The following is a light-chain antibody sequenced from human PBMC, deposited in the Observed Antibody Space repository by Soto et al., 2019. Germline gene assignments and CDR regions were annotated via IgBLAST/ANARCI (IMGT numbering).Light chain of an antibody. CDR3: QQRSNWPP. CDR2: DAS. CDR1: QSVSSY. V-gene: IGKV3-11*01. J-gene: IGKJ1*01. Sequence: EIVLTQSPATLSLSPGERATLSCRASQSVSSYLAWYQQKPGQAPRLLIYDASNRATGIPARFSGSGSGTDFTLTISSLEPEDFEVYYCQQRSNWPPFGQGTKVEIK.